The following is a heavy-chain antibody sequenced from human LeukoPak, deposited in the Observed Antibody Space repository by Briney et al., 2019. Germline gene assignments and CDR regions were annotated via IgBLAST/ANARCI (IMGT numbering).Heavy chain of an antibody. CDR2: ISSSGSTI. Sequence: GGSLRLSCAASGFTFSDYYMSWIRQAPGRGLEWVSYISSSGSTIYYADSVKGRFTISRDNAKNSLYLQMNSLRAEDTAVYYCARVGVGVDSSGYYFDYWGQGTLVTVSS. D-gene: IGHD3-22*01. CDR1: GFTFSDYY. J-gene: IGHJ4*02. CDR3: ARVGVGVDSSGYYFDY. V-gene: IGHV3-11*01.